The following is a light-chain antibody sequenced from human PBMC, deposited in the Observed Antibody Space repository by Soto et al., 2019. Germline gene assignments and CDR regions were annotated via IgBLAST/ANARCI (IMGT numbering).Light chain of an antibody. Sequence: QSVLTQPASVSGSPGQSITISCTGTVGLVSWYQQHPGKVPKLIIYDDTKRPSGVSSRFSGSKSGNTASLTISGLQTEDEADYYCSSYTSSSTLFGTGTKVTV. CDR2: DDT. CDR3: SSYTSSSTL. CDR1: VGL. J-gene: IGLJ1*01. V-gene: IGLV2-14*02.